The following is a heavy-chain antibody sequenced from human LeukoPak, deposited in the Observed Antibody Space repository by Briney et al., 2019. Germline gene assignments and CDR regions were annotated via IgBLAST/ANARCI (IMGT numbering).Heavy chain of an antibody. CDR2: ISSSSSYI. V-gene: IGHV3-21*01. Sequence: GGTLRLSCAASGFTFSSYSMNWVRQAPGKGLEWVSSISSSSSYIYYADSVKGRFTISRDNAKNSLYLQMNSLRAEDTAVYYCARALGHGLWWFPFDYWGQGTLVTVSS. D-gene: IGHD2-21*01. CDR1: GFTFSSYS. J-gene: IGHJ4*02. CDR3: ARALGHGLWWFPFDY.